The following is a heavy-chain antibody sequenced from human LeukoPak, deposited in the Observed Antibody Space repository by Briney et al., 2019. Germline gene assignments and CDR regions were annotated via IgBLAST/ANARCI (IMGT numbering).Heavy chain of an antibody. CDR3: ARARRGGWYRRSSDY. CDR1: GGSFSGYY. D-gene: IGHD6-19*01. Sequence: SETLSLTCAVYGGSFSGYYWSWIRQPPGKGLEWIGEINHSGSTNYNPSLKSRVTISVDTSKNQFSLKLSSVTAADTAVYYCARARRGGWYRRSSDYWGQGTLVTVSS. V-gene: IGHV4-34*01. CDR2: INHSGST. J-gene: IGHJ4*02.